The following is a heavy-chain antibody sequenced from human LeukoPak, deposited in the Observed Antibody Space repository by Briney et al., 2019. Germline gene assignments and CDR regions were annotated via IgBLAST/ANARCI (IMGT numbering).Heavy chain of an antibody. CDR1: GYTFTSYG. D-gene: IGHD3-22*01. J-gene: IGHJ3*02. CDR2: ISAYNGNT. V-gene: IGHV1-18*01. CDR3: ASSGLTMIVVGPEAFDI. Sequence: GASVKVSCKASGYTFTSYGISWVRQAPGQGLEWMGWISAYNGNTNYAQELQGRDTMTTDTSTSTAYMELRSLRSDDTAVYYCASSGLTMIVVGPEAFDIWGQGTMVTVSS.